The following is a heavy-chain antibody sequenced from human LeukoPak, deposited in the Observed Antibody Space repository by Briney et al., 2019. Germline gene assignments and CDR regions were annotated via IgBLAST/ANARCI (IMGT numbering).Heavy chain of an antibody. D-gene: IGHD2-2*01. CDR1: GGFISSSNW. V-gene: IGHV4-4*02. Sequence: PSGTLSLTCAVSGGFISSSNWWSWVRQPPGKGLEWIGEIYHSGSTNYNPSLKSRVTISVDKSKNQFSLKLSSVTAADTAVYYCARGPAVIVAYYSYYMDVWGKGTTVTVSS. J-gene: IGHJ6*03. CDR2: IYHSGST. CDR3: ARGPAVIVAYYSYYMDV.